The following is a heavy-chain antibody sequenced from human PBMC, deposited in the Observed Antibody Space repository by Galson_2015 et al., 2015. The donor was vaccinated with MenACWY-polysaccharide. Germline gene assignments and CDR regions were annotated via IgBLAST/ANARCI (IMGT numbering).Heavy chain of an antibody. CDR2: INSDGSST. V-gene: IGHV3-74*01. D-gene: IGHD3-16*01. Sequence: SLRLSCAASGFTFRSYWMHWVRQAPGKGLVWVSRINSDGSSTSYADSVKGRFTISRDNAKNTLYLQMNSLRAEDTAVYYCARDEGLGGMDVWGQGTTVTVSS. J-gene: IGHJ6*02. CDR1: GFTFRSYW. CDR3: ARDEGLGGMDV.